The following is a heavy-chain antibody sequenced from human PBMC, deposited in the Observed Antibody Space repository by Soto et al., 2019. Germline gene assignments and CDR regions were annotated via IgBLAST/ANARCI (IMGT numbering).Heavy chain of an antibody. CDR2: ISGSGGST. Sequence: GGSLRLSCAASGITLSNYAMSWVRQAPGKGLEWVSAISGSGGSTYYAGSVKGRFTIARDNSKNTLFLEMNSLRAEDTAVYYCAKVPASSLTASRPFDQWGQGTLVTVSS. D-gene: IGHD5-18*01. J-gene: IGHJ4*02. CDR3: AKVPASSLTASRPFDQ. V-gene: IGHV3-23*01. CDR1: GITLSNYA.